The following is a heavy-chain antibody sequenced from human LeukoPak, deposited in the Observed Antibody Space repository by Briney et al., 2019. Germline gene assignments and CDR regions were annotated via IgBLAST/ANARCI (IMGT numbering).Heavy chain of an antibody. CDR1: GFTFSSYA. CDR2: IKPDGTTK. Sequence: SGGSLRLSCAASGFTFSSYAMSWVRQAPGKGLEWVANIKPDGTTKFYVDSVKGRFTISRDNALNSLYLQMNSLRAEDTAIYYCARSIPYGTTWYGRSDYWGQGTLVTVSS. CDR3: ARSIPYGTTWYGRSDY. J-gene: IGHJ4*02. D-gene: IGHD6-13*01. V-gene: IGHV3-7*03.